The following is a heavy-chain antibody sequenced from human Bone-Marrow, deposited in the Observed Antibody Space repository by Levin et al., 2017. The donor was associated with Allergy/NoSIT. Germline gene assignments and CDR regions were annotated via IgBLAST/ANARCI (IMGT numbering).Heavy chain of an antibody. V-gene: IGHV1-8*01. Sequence: GESLKISCKAPGYPPTSYDIKWVRQATGQGLEWMGWMNPNSGNTGYAQKFQDRVTLTRNASMSTAYMELSSLGSEDTAVYFCAGPTATGSTTMGYWGQGTLVTISS. J-gene: IGHJ4*02. D-gene: IGHD4/OR15-4a*01. CDR3: AGPTATGSTTMGY. CDR2: MNPNSGNT. CDR1: GYPPTSYD.